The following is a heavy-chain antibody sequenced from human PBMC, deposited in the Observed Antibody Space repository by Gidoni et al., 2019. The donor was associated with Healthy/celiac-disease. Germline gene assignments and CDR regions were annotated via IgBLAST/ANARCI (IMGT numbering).Heavy chain of an antibody. Sequence: QLQLQESGPGLVKPSETLSLTCTVSGGSISSSSYYWGWIRQPPGKGLEWIGSIYYSGSTYYNPSLKSRVTISVDTSKNQFSLKLSSVTAADTAVYYCARSSWFRYYYYGMDVWGQGTTVTVSS. CDR1: GGSISSSSYY. CDR3: ARSSWFRYYYYGMDV. J-gene: IGHJ6*02. CDR2: IYYSGST. D-gene: IGHD6-13*01. V-gene: IGHV4-39*01.